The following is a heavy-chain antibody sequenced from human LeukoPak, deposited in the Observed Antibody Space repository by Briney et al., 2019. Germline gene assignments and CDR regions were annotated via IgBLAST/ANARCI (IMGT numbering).Heavy chain of an antibody. CDR1: GDSISSGDYY. CDR3: ARGGVIFGFDM. CDR2: ISSSGST. D-gene: IGHD3-10*01. J-gene: IGHJ3*02. Sequence: SETLSLTCTVSGDSISSGDYYWSWIRQPAWKGLEWIGRISSSGSTNYNPSLKSRVTISVDASKNQFSLKLSSVTAADTAVYYCARGGVIFGFDMWGQGTMVTVSS. V-gene: IGHV4-61*02.